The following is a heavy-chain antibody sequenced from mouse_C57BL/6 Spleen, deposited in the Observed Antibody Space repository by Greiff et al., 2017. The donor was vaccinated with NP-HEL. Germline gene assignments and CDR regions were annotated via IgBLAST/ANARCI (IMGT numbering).Heavy chain of an antibody. J-gene: IGHJ3*01. CDR1: GYTFTSYW. Sequence: QVHVKQSGAELAKPGASVKLSCKASGYTFTSYWMHWVKQRPGQGLEWIGYINPSSGYTKYNQKFKDKATLTADKSSSTAYMQLSSLTYEASAVYYCAGGAYDYDARFAYWGQGTLVTVSA. D-gene: IGHD2-4*01. V-gene: IGHV1-7*01. CDR3: AGGAYDYDARFAY. CDR2: INPSSGYT.